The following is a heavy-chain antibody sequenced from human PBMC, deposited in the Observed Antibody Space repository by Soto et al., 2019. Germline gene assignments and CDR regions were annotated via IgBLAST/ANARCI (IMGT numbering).Heavy chain of an antibody. J-gene: IGHJ4*02. CDR2: ILADYNK. CDR3: ARRTEGYFGY. CDR1: GFTFSDYS. Sequence: EVQLLQSGGGLVQPGASLTLSCAASGFTFSDYSMNWVRQAPGKVLECISVILADYNKSYAVSVRGRFTIPRGNSKNTPDLEMNSLGAEDAAVYYCARRTEGYFGYWGQGALVTVSS. V-gene: IGHV3-23*03.